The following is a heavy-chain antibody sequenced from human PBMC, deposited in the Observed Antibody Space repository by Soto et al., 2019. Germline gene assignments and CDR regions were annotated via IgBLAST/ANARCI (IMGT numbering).Heavy chain of an antibody. D-gene: IGHD1-1*01. J-gene: IGHJ3*02. Sequence: PSETLSLTCTVSGGSIGSSSYYWGWIRQPPGKGLEWIGRIYHSGGTYYNPSLKSRVTISVDTSKNQSSLNIYSVTAADTVLYYCARVERGTVTTVVDAFDIWGPGTMVTVSS. CDR1: GGSIGSSSYY. CDR2: IYHSGGT. V-gene: IGHV4-39*01. CDR3: ARVERGTVTTVVDAFDI.